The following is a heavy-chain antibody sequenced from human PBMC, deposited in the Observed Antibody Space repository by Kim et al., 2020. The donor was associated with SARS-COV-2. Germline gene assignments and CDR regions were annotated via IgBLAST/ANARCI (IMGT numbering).Heavy chain of an antibody. V-gene: IGHV3-74*01. J-gene: IGHJ4*02. D-gene: IGHD6-19*01. Sequence: ADALKGRITISNNTAKMTQNLQMNSLRAEDTAVYYCASRQFSSGWYYFDYWGQGTLITVSS. CDR3: ASRQFSSGWYYFDY.